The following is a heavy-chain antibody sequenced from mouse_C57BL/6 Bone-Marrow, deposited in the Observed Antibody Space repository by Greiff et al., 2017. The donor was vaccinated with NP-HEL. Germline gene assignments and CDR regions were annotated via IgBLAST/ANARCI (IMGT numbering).Heavy chain of an antibody. Sequence: EVKLMESGPELVKPGASVKMSCKASGYTFTDYNMHWVKQSHGKSLEWIGYINPNNGGTSYNQKFKGKATLTVNKSSSTAYMELRSLTSEDSAVYYCGVITTVPDYFDYWGQGTTLTVSS. V-gene: IGHV1-22*01. J-gene: IGHJ2*01. CDR3: GVITTVPDYFDY. CDR2: INPNNGGT. D-gene: IGHD1-1*01. CDR1: GYTFTDYN.